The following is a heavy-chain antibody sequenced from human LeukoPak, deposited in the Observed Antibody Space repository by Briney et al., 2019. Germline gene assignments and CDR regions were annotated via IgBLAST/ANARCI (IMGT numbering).Heavy chain of an antibody. CDR3: ARVRYYGSGSPTFDY. D-gene: IGHD3-10*01. CDR1: GGSISSYY. V-gene: IGHV4-4*07. CDR2: IYTSGST. Sequence: SETLSLTCTVSGGSISSYYWSWIRQPAGKELEWIGRIYTSGSTNYNPSLKSRVTMSVDTSKNQFSLKLSSVTAADTAVYYCARVRYYGSGSPTFDYWGQGTLVTVSS. J-gene: IGHJ4*02.